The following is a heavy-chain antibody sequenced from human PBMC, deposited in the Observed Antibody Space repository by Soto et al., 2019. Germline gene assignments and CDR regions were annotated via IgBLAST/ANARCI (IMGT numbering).Heavy chain of an antibody. CDR1: GFTFSSDG. J-gene: IGHJ4*02. CDR2: ISYDGSNK. CDR3: ASLGNFDY. V-gene: IGHV3-30*03. Sequence: QVQLVESGGGVVQPGRSLRLSCAASGFTFSSDGMPWVRQAPGKGLEWVAVISYDGSNKYYADSVKGRFTISRDNSKNTLYLQMNSLRAEDTAVYYCASLGNFDYWGQGTLVTVSS.